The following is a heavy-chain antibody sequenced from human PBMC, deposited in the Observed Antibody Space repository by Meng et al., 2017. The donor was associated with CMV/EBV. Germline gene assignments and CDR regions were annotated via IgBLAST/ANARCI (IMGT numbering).Heavy chain of an antibody. V-gene: IGHV3-11*01. Sequence: GGSLRLSCVASGFTFTDYYMSWIRQAPGKGLEWVSYISYSADTMDYADSVSGRFTISRDNAENSVFLQMNSLTVDDSAIYYCARGHYGMDVWGQGTTVPSP. J-gene: IGHJ6*02. CDR2: ISYSADTM. CDR3: ARGHYGMDV. CDR1: GFTFTDYY.